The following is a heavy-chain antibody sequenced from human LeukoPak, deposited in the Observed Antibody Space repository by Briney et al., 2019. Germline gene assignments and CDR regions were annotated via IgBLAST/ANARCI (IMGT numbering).Heavy chain of an antibody. V-gene: IGHV4-59*03. J-gene: IGHJ4*02. Sequence: SETLSLTCTVSGGSISSHYRSWIRQPPGKGLEWIGYIYYSGSTNYNPSLKSRVTISVDTSKNQFSLKLSSVTAADTAVYYCAGLVGRYSSGLYYYYFDYWGQGTLVTVSS. CDR1: GGSISSHY. CDR2: IYYSGST. D-gene: IGHD3-22*01. CDR3: AGLVGRYSSGLYYYYFDY.